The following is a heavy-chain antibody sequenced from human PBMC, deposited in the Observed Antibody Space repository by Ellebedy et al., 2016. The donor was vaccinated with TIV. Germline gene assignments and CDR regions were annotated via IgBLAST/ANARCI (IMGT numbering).Heavy chain of an antibody. J-gene: IGHJ6*03. Sequence: SETLSLTCTVSGYSISSNCYWGWIRQPPGKGLEYIGSIHHSGSTYYNPSLKSRVTISVETSKNQFSLRLSSMTAADTAVYYCARAPRDSSGYYLRYMDVWGKGTTVTVSS. V-gene: IGHV4-38-2*02. CDR2: IHHSGST. D-gene: IGHD3-22*01. CDR3: ARAPRDSSGYYLRYMDV. CDR1: GYSISSNCY.